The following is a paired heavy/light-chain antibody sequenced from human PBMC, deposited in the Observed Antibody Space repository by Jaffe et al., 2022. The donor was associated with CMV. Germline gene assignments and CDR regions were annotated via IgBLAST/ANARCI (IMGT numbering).Light chain of an antibody. CDR2: DNH. CDR3: ASWDASLHSWL. V-gene: IGLV1-44*01. CDR1: GSNIEREG. J-gene: IGLJ3*02. Sequence: QSVLTQPPSASGTPGQGVTISCSGSGSNIEREGVFWYQQRPGAAPLLLIYDNHQRPSGVPDRFSASKSGTSASLAISGLQSEDEADYYCASWDASLHSWLFGGGTKLTVL.
Heavy chain of an antibody. CDR1: GFSFSGSS. CDR2: ITTKTRNYAT. Sequence: VQLVESGGDLVQPGGSLKLSCAASGFSFSGSSIHWVRQDSGKGLEWIGHITTKTRNYATGYGVSLKGRFSISRDDSKNTAYLQINSLKMEDTAVYYCIAGQWGLRSEMDVWGQGTTVTVSS. J-gene: IGHJ6*02. CDR3: IAGQWGLRSEMDV. D-gene: IGHD1-26*01. V-gene: IGHV3-73*02.